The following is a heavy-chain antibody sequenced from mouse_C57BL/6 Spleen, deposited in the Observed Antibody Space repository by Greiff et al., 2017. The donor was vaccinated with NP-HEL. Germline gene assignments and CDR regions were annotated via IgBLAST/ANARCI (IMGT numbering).Heavy chain of an antibody. CDR1: GYTFTSYW. CDR3: SRSGDYYGSSSRFDY. J-gene: IGHJ2*01. V-gene: IGHV1-52*01. CDR2: IDPSDSET. D-gene: IGHD1-1*01. Sequence: VQLQQSGAELVRPGSSVKLSCKASGYTFTSYWMHWVKQRPLQGLEWIGNIDPSDSETHYNQKFKDKATLTVDKSSSTAYMQLSSLTYEDSAVYYCSRSGDYYGSSSRFDYWGQGTTLTVSS.